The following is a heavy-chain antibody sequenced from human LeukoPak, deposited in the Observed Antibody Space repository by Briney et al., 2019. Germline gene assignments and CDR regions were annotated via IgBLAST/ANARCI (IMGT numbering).Heavy chain of an antibody. CDR1: GFTFSSYG. D-gene: IGHD5-18*01. Sequence: PGGSLRLSCAASGFTFSSYGMHRVRQAPGKGLEWVAVIWYDGSNKYYADSVKGRFTISRDNSKNTLYLQMNSLRAEDTAVYYCARDADTAMAPSPLEYWGQGTLVTVSS. CDR2: IWYDGSNK. V-gene: IGHV3-33*01. CDR3: ARDADTAMAPSPLEY. J-gene: IGHJ4*02.